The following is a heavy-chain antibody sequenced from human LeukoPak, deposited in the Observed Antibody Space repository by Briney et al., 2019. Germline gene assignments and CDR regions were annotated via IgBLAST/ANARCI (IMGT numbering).Heavy chain of an antibody. Sequence: PGGSLRLSCAASGFTFSSYAMSGVRQAPGKGLEWVSAISGSGGSTYYADSVKGRFTISRDNSKNTLYLQMNSLRAEDTAVYYCAKDRISAAGRGDCFDPWGQGTLVTVSS. CDR1: GFTFSSYA. CDR3: AKDRISAAGRGDCFDP. D-gene: IGHD6-13*01. J-gene: IGHJ5*02. CDR2: ISGSGGST. V-gene: IGHV3-23*01.